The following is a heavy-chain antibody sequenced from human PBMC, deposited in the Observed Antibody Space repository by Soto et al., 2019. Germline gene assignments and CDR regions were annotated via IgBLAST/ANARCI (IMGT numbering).Heavy chain of an antibody. CDR1: GYTFTTHG. Sequence: QVQLVQSGAEVKKPGASVKVSCKSSGYTFTTHGISWVRQAPGQGLEWMGWISAYNGNTKYAQKLQGRVTMTTDTTTSTAYMELRMLTSDDTAVYYCARDSPPVDYWGQGTLVTVSS. V-gene: IGHV1-18*01. CDR3: ARDSPPVDY. CDR2: ISAYNGNT. J-gene: IGHJ4*02.